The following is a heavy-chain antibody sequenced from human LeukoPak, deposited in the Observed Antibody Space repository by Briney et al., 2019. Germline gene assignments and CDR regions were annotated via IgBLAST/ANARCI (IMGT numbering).Heavy chain of an antibody. CDR2: ISGSGGST. CDR3: AKGSGYGSGWLPRQFDY. D-gene: IGHD6-19*01. V-gene: IGHV3-23*01. Sequence: PGGTLRLSCAASGFTFSSYAMSWVRQAPGKGLEWVSAISGSGGSTYYADSVKGRFTISRDNSKNTLYLQMNSLRAEDTAVYYCAKGSGYGSGWLPRQFDYWGQGTLVTVSS. CDR1: GFTFSSYA. J-gene: IGHJ4*02.